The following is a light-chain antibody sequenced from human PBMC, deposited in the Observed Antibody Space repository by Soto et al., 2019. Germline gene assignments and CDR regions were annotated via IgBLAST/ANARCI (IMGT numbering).Light chain of an antibody. V-gene: IGKV4-1*01. CDR3: HQYYSPPRYT. CDR2: WAS. Sequence: DIVMTQSPEYLAVSLGERATINCKSSKNVLYGTNNKKLIAWYQQQPGQPPKLLIYWASSRESGVPDRFSGSGSWRAFTLTISSLHAEDVAVDYWHQYYSPPRYTFGQGTRLEIK. J-gene: IGKJ2*01. CDR1: KNVLYGTNNKKL.